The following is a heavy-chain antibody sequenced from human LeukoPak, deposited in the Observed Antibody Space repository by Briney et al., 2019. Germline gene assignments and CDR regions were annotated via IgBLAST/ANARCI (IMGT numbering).Heavy chain of an antibody. Sequence: GGSLRLSCAASGFTFNSYGIHWVRQAPGKGLEWVSFIRYDGITKYYVDSVKGRFTLSRDNSRSTVYLQMNSLRDEDTAVYYCAKQFPPKYGFGAFDIWGQGTMVTVSS. CDR2: IRYDGITK. D-gene: IGHD3-10*01. CDR1: GFTFNSYG. CDR3: AKQFPPKYGFGAFDI. V-gene: IGHV3-30*02. J-gene: IGHJ3*02.